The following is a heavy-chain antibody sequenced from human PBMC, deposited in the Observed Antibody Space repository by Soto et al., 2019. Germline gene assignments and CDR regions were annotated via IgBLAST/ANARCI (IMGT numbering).Heavy chain of an antibody. CDR3: ARGTHGCTWDSAF. CDR2: IHHTGNT. J-gene: IGHJ4*02. CDR1: GGSFSGYY. V-gene: IGHV4-34*01. D-gene: IGHD6-19*01. Sequence: SEPLSLTCAVYGGSFSGYYWSWIRQPPGKGMEWIGQIHHTGNTNYSPSLRSRVSISVDTSKNQFSLKLSSVTAADTAVYYCARGTHGCTWDSAFWGQGTLVTVSS.